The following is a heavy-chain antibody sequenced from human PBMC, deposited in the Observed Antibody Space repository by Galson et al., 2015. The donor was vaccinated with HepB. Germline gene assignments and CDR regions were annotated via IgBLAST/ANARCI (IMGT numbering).Heavy chain of an antibody. CDR1: GFTFSSYA. Sequence: SLRLSCAASGFTFSSYAMSWVRQAPGKGLEWVSAISGSGGSTYYADSVKGRFTISRDNSKNTLYLQMNSLRAEDTAVYYCAKIGASYYYDSSGYCDYWGQGTLVTVSS. J-gene: IGHJ4*02. CDR3: AKIGASYYYDSSGYCDY. D-gene: IGHD3-22*01. V-gene: IGHV3-23*01. CDR2: ISGSGGST.